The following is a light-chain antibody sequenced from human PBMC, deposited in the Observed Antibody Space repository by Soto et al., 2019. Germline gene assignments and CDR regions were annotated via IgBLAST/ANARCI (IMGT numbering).Light chain of an antibody. J-gene: IGKJ1*01. CDR2: GAS. Sequence: EIVLTQSPGTLSLSPGERATLSCRASQSVSSSYLAWYQQKPGQAPRLLIYGASSRATGIPDRFSGSGSGTDFTLTISRLEAEDFAVYYCHLAWTFGQGTKVEI. V-gene: IGKV3-20*01. CDR1: QSVSSSY. CDR3: HLAWT.